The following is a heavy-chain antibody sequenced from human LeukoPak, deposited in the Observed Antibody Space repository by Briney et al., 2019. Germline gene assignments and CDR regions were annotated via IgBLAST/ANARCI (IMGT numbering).Heavy chain of an antibody. Sequence: GGSLRLSCAASGFTFSDYGVHWVRQAPGKGLEWVAFIRYDGYNKYYADSVKGRFTISRDNSKNTLYLQMNSLRAEDTAVYYCARGPSGYHNTGGQGTLVTVSS. CDR3: ARGPSGYHNT. J-gene: IGHJ4*02. CDR1: GFTFSDYG. CDR2: IRYDGYNK. V-gene: IGHV3-30*02. D-gene: IGHD5-12*01.